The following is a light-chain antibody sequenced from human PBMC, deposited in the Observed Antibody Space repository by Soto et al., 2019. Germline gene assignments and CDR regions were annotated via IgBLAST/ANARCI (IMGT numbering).Light chain of an antibody. CDR1: QDINNF. V-gene: IGKV1-33*01. CDR3: QQYDNLPPFT. J-gene: IGKJ5*01. CDR2: DAS. Sequence: DIQMTQTPSSLSASVGDSVTITCXASQDINNFLNWYQQKPGKAPKLLIYDASNLETGVPSRFSGSGSGTDFTFTISSLQPEDIATYYCQQYDNLPPFTFGQAARLEI.